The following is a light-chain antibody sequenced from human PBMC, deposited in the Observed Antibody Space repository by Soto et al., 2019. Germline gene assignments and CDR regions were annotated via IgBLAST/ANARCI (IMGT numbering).Light chain of an antibody. CDR3: QQYRSSPT. Sequence: EIVLTQSPGTLSLSPGERATLSCRASQSVSSSYLAWYQQQPGHAPRLLIYGASSRATGIPDRFSGSGSGTDFKLTISRLEPEDFAVYYCQQYRSSPTFGGGTKVEIK. CDR2: GAS. CDR1: QSVSSSY. V-gene: IGKV3-20*01. J-gene: IGKJ4*01.